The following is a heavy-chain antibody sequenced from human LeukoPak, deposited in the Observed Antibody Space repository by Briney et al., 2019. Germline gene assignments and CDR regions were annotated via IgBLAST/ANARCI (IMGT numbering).Heavy chain of an antibody. J-gene: IGHJ3*02. V-gene: IGHV4-39*01. CDR2: IYYSGTT. Sequence: SETLSLTCTVSGGSISSSSYYWGWIRQPPGKGLEWIGTIYYSGTTNYKPSLKSRVTISVDTSKNQFSLKLNSVTAADTAVYYCARSGHYFDYAFDIWGQGTRVTVSS. D-gene: IGHD3-22*01. CDR3: ARSGHYFDYAFDI. CDR1: GGSISSSSYY.